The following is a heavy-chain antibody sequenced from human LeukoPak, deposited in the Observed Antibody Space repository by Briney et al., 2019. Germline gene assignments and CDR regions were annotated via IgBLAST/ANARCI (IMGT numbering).Heavy chain of an antibody. CDR1: GFSFSDFG. CDR2: IRSDGSST. V-gene: IGHV3-30*02. D-gene: IGHD4-11*01. CDR3: AKDRDDYCNDC. J-gene: IGHJ4*02. Sequence: PGGSLRLSCTACGFSFSDFGMHWIRQAPRKGLEWVTLIRSDGSSTYYADSVKGRFTISRDTSKNTLYLQMNSLRVEDTAVYYCAKDRDDYCNDCWGQGILVTVST.